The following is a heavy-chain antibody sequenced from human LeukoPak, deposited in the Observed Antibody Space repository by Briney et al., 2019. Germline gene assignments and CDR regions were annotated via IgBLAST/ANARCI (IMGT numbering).Heavy chain of an antibody. D-gene: IGHD4-23*01. J-gene: IGHJ3*02. V-gene: IGHV3-23*01. Sequence: TGGSLRLSCAASGFTFSSYAMSWVRQAPGKGLEWVSAISGSGGSTYYADSVKGRFTISSDNSKDTLYLQMNSLRAEDTAVYYRAKSRLRWEHDAFDIWGQGTMVTVSS. CDR1: GFTFSSYA. CDR3: AKSRLRWEHDAFDI. CDR2: ISGSGGST.